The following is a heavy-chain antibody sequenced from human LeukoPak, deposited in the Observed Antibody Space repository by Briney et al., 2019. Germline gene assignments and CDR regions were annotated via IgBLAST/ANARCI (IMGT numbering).Heavy chain of an antibody. J-gene: IGHJ6*03. CDR3: ARLGRPSSGSYYGYYYYYMDV. CDR2: IYYSGST. Sequence: SETLSLTCTVSGDSITSSSYYWGWIRQPPGKGLEWIGSIYYSGSTYYTSSLKSRVIISVDTSKNQFSLKLSSVTAADTAVYYCARLGRPSSGSYYGYYYYYMDVWGKGTTATISS. D-gene: IGHD1-26*01. CDR1: GDSITSSSYY. V-gene: IGHV4-39*07.